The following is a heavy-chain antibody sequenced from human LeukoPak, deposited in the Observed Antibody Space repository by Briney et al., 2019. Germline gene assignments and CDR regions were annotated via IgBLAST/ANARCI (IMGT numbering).Heavy chain of an antibody. D-gene: IGHD6-19*01. CDR1: GSTFSTSA. V-gene: IGHV3-23*01. Sequence: GGSLRLSCAASGSTFSTSAMSWVRQAPGKGLEWVSGTLGSGGSTYYADSVKGRFTISRDNSKNTLYLQMNSLRAEDTAVYYCTGGGWSTDAFDIWGQGTMVTVSS. CDR3: TGGGWSTDAFDI. J-gene: IGHJ3*02. CDR2: TLGSGGST.